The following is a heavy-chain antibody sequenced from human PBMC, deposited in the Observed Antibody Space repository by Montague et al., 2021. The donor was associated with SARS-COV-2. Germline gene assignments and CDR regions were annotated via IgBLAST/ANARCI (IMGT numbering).Heavy chain of an antibody. CDR2: IYFSGGA. D-gene: IGHD2-8*01. CDR3: ARLPPNGRWYLDL. Sequence: SETLSLTCTVSGGSLSPYYWFWIRQPPGKGLEWIGHIYFSGGANYNPSLKSRVAISVDTSKNQFSLSLRSVTAADTALYYCARLPPNGRWYLDLWGRGTLVTVSS. J-gene: IGHJ2*01. V-gene: IGHV4-59*01. CDR1: GGSLSPYY.